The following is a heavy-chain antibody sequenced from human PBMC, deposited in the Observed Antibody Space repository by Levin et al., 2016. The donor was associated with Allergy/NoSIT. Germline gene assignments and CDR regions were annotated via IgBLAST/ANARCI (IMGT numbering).Heavy chain of an antibody. V-gene: IGHV3-23*01. J-gene: IGHJ5*02. CDR3: ARTGFSYGSVQNWFDP. D-gene: IGHD5-18*01. CDR2: ISGSGGTT. Sequence: WIRQPPGKGLEWVSTISGSGGTTYYADSVKGRFTISRDNSKHTLYLQMHSLRAEDAAIYYCARTGFSYGSVQNWFDPWGQGTLVTVSS.